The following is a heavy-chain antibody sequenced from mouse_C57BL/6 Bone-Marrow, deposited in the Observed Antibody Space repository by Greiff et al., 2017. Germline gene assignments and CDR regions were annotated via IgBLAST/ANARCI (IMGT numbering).Heavy chain of an antibody. V-gene: IGHV5-9*01. CDR3: ARHGGLRRAMDY. CDR1: GFTFSSYT. CDR2: ISGGGGNT. J-gene: IGHJ4*01. Sequence: DVQLVESGGGLVKPGGSLKLSCAASGFTFSSYTMSWVRQTPEKRLEWVATISGGGGNTYYPDSVKGRFTISRDKAKNTLYLQMSSLRSEDTALXDSARHGGLRRAMDYWGQRTSVTVSS. D-gene: IGHD2-4*01.